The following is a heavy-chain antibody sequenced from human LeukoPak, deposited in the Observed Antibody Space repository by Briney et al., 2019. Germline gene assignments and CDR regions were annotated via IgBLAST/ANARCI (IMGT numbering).Heavy chain of an antibody. D-gene: IGHD5-18*01. Sequence: GASVKVSCKASGGTFSSYAISWVRQAPGQGLEWMGGIIPIFGTANYAQKFQGRVTITADESTSTAYMELSSLRSEDTAVYYCATQRGYSYGFDYWGQGTLVTVSS. CDR3: ATQRGYSYGFDY. CDR1: GGTFSSYA. J-gene: IGHJ4*02. CDR2: IIPIFGTA. V-gene: IGHV1-69*13.